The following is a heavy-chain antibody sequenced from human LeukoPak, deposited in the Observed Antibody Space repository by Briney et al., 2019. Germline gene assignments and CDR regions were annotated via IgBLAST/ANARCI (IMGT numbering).Heavy chain of an antibody. CDR2: ISWNSGNI. CDR1: GFTFDDYG. J-gene: IGHJ4*02. V-gene: IGHV3-9*01. CDR3: AKDKISGVRGALDY. Sequence: PGRSLRLSCAAFGFTFDDYGMHWVRQAPGKGLEWVSGISWNSGNIGYADSVKGRFTISRDNAKNFLYLQMNSLGAEDTAFYYCAKDKISGVRGALDYWGQGTLVTVSS. D-gene: IGHD3-10*01.